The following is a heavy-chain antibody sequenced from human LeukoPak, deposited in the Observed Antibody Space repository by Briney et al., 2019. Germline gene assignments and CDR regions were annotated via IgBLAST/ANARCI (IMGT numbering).Heavy chain of an antibody. CDR1: GFTFGSYA. J-gene: IGHJ4*02. V-gene: IGHV3-23*01. CDR3: AKSTLIAAAGPLDY. CDR2: ISGSGGST. D-gene: IGHD6-13*01. Sequence: GGSLRLSCAASGFTFGSYAMSWVRQAPGKGLEWVSAISGSGGSTYYADSVKGRFTISRDNSKNTLYLQMNSLRAEDTAVYYCAKSTLIAAAGPLDYWGQGTLVTVSS.